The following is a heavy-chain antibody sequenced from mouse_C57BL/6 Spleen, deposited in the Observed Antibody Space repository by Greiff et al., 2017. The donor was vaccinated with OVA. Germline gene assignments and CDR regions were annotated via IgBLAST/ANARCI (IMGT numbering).Heavy chain of an antibody. CDR2: ISGGGGNT. J-gene: IGHJ2*01. Sequence: EVKLMESGGGLVKPGGSLKLSCAASGFTFSSYTMSWVRQTPEKRLEWVATISGGGGNTYYPDSVKGRFTISRDNAKNTLYLQMSSLRSEDTALYYCARDDYDGAYFDYWGQGTTLTVSS. D-gene: IGHD2-4*01. CDR3: ARDDYDGAYFDY. CDR1: GFTFSSYT. V-gene: IGHV5-9*01.